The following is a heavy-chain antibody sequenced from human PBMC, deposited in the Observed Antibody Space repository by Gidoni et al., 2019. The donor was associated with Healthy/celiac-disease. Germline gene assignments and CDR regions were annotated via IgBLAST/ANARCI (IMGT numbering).Heavy chain of an antibody. V-gene: IGHV3-7*01. CDR1: GFTFSSYW. CDR2: IKQDGSEN. J-gene: IGHJ4*02. Sequence: EVQLVESGGGLVQPGGSLRLSCAASGFTFSSYWMSWVRQAPGKGLEWVANIKQDGSENSYVDSVKGRFTISRDNAKNSLYLQMNSLRAEDTAVYYCARGMPPRYYYDSSGYYALDYWGQGTLVTVSS. CDR3: ARGMPPRYYYDSSGYYALDY. D-gene: IGHD3-22*01.